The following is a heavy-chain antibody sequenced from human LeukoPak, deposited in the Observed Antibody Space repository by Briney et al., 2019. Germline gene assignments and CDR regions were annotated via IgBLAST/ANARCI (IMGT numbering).Heavy chain of an antibody. J-gene: IGHJ4*02. V-gene: IGHV3-11*03. CDR3: ANTQGSGSYCEN. CDR2: ISTSSTYT. Sequence: AGGSLRLSCAASGFTFSDYYMSWIRQAPGKGLEWVSYISTSSTYTNYADSVKGRFTISRDNAKNSLYLQMNSLRAEDTAVYYCANTQGSGSYCENWGQGTLVTVSS. CDR1: GFTFSDYY. D-gene: IGHD3-10*01.